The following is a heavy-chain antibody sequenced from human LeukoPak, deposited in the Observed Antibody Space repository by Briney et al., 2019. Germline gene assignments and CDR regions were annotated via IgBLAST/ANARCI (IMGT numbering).Heavy chain of an antibody. CDR1: GYTFTGYF. CDR3: ARDVDTAQFDP. Sequence: ASVKVSCKASGYTFTGYFMHWVRQAPGQGLEWMGWISAYNGNTNYAQKLQGRVTMTTDTSTSTAYMELRSLRSDDTAVYYCARDVDTAQFDPWGQGTLVTVSS. D-gene: IGHD5-18*01. CDR2: ISAYNGNT. V-gene: IGHV1-18*04. J-gene: IGHJ5*02.